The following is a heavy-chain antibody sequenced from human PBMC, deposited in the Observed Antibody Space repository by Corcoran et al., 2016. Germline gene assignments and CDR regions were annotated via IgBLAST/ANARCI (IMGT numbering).Heavy chain of an antibody. J-gene: IGHJ4*02. CDR2: INHSGST. CDR1: GGSFSGYY. CDR3: ARGLIDDYYDSSGYYCLGY. V-gene: IGHV4-34*01. Sequence: QVQLQQWGAGLLKPSETLSLTCAVYGGSFSGYYWSWIRQPPGKGLEWIGEINHSGSTNYNPSLKSRVTISVDTSKNQFSLKLSSVTAADKAVYYCARGLIDDYYDSSGYYCLGYWGQGTLVTVS. D-gene: IGHD3-22*01.